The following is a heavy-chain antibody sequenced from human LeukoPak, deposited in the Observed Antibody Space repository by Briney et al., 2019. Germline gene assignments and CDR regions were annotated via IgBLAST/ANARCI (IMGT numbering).Heavy chain of an antibody. CDR3: ARGRGYCSGGSCYGGFDP. Sequence: ASVKVSCKASGGTFSSYAISWVRQAPGQGLEWMGIINPSGGSTSYAQKFQGRVTMTRDTSTSTVYMELSSLRSEDTAVYYCARGRGYCSGGSCYGGFDPWGQGTLVTVSS. CDR1: GGTFSSYA. D-gene: IGHD2-15*01. J-gene: IGHJ5*02. V-gene: IGHV1-46*01. CDR2: INPSGGST.